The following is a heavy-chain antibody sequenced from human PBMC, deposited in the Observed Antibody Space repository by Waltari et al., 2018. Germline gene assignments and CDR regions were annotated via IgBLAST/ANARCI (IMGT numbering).Heavy chain of an antibody. Sequence: EVQLVESGGGLVQPGGSVRLSCAASGVTFSSYAMNWVRQAPGKGLEWISYLSTSTITIYYADSVKGRFTISRDNAKNSLYLQMNSLRAEDTAVYYCAREASLDYWGQGTLVTVSS. V-gene: IGHV3-48*04. J-gene: IGHJ4*02. CDR1: GVTFSSYA. CDR2: LSTSTITI. CDR3: AREASLDY. D-gene: IGHD5-12*01.